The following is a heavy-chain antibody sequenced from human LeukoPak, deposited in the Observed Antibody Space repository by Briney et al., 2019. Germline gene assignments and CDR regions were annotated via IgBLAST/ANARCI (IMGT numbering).Heavy chain of an antibody. Sequence: GGSLRLSCAASGFTVSSNYMSWVRQAPGKGLEWVSVIYSGGGTYYADSVKGRFTISRDNSKNTLYLQMNSLRAEDTAVYYCAKSPLSIYYFDYWGQGTLVTVSS. CDR3: AKSPLSIYYFDY. CDR1: GFTVSSNY. CDR2: IYSGGGT. V-gene: IGHV3-66*01. J-gene: IGHJ4*02. D-gene: IGHD2/OR15-2a*01.